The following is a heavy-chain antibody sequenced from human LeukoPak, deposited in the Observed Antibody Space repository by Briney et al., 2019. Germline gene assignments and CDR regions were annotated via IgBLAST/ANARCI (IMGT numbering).Heavy chain of an antibody. CDR2: IYTSGST. J-gene: IGHJ6*03. V-gene: IGHV4-4*09. CDR3: ARHVDYYMDV. Sequence: SETLSLTCTVSGGSISSYYWGWIRQPPGKGLEWIGYIYTSGSTNYNPSLKSRVTISVDTSKNQFSLKLNSVTAADTAVYYCARHVDYYMDVWGKGTTVTVSS. CDR1: GGSISSYY.